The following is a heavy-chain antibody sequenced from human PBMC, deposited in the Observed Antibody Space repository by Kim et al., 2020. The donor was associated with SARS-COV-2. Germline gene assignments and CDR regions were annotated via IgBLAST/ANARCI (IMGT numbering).Heavy chain of an antibody. V-gene: IGHV4-59*01. CDR3: ARGSYYGDNWFIDY. Sequence: SETLSLTCTFSGGSISSNYCNWIRQPPGKGLEWIGFMYYSGRTNYKTSLKSRVTMSVDTSKNQFSLKLNSVTAADTAVYYCARGSYYGDNWFIDYWGQGTLVTVSS. CDR1: GGSISSNY. CDR2: MYYSGRT. J-gene: IGHJ4*02. D-gene: IGHD3-10*01.